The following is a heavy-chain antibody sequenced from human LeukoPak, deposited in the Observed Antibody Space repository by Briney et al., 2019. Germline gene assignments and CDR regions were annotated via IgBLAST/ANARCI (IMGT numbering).Heavy chain of an antibody. V-gene: IGHV1-69*01. CDR3: ARAPYSSGGSTNYYYSYYMDV. J-gene: IGHJ6*03. CDR1: GGTFSSYA. CDR2: IIPIFCTA. Sequence: GSSVKVSCKASGGTFSSYAVTWVRQAPGQGLEWMAGIIPIFCTADYAQKFQGRVTSAADESTSTAYMELSSLRSEDTAVYYCARAPYSSGGSTNYYYSYYMDVWGTGTTVTVSS. D-gene: IGHD6-19*01.